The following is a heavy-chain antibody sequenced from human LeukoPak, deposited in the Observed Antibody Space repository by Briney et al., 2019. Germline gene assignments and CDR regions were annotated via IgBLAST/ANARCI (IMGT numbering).Heavy chain of an antibody. V-gene: IGHV3-33*01. D-gene: IGHD3-9*01. CDR3: ARGGRYFDWLLDY. CDR2: IWYDGSNK. Sequence: SLRLSCAASGFTFSSYGMHWVRQAPGKGLEWVAVIWYDGSNKYYADSVKGRFTISRDNSKNTLYLQMNSLRAEDTAVYYCARGGRYFDWLLDYWGQGTLVTVSS. CDR1: GFTFSSYG. J-gene: IGHJ4*02.